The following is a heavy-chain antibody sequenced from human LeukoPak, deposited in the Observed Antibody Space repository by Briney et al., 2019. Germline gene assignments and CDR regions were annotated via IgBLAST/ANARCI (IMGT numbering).Heavy chain of an antibody. Sequence: SETLSLTCTVSGGSISSYYWSWIRQPPGKGLEWIGYIYYSGSTNYNPSLKSRVTISVDTSKNQSSLKLSSVTAADTAVYYCASQGDDYVFDYWGQGTLVTVSS. CDR3: ASQGDDYVFDY. CDR1: GGSISSYY. V-gene: IGHV4-59*01. J-gene: IGHJ4*02. D-gene: IGHD4-17*01. CDR2: IYYSGST.